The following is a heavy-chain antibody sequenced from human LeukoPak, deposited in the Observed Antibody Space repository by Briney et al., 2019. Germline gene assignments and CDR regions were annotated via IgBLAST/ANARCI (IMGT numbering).Heavy chain of an antibody. CDR3: ARGYSYGYPSDY. D-gene: IGHD5-18*01. V-gene: IGHV1-3*01. J-gene: IGHJ4*02. Sequence: ASVKVSCKASGYTFTSYAMHWVRQAPGRRLEWMGWINAGNGNTKYSQKFQGRVTITRDTSASTAYMELSSLRSEDTAVYYCARGYSYGYPSDYWGQGTLVTVSS. CDR1: GYTFTSYA. CDR2: INAGNGNT.